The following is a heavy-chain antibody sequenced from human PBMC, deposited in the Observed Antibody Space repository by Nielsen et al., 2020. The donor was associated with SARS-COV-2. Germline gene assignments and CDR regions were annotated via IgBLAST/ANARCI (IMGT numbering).Heavy chain of an antibody. V-gene: IGHV3-23*01. CDR3: ARDPPGAYYYYGMDV. D-gene: IGHD3-10*01. CDR2: ISRSGGST. Sequence: GESLKISCAASGFTFSSYAMSWVRQAPGKGLEWVSAISRSGGSTYYADSVKGRFTISSDNSKNTLYLQMNSLRAEDTAVYYCARDPPGAYYYYGMDVWGQGTTVTVSS. J-gene: IGHJ6*02. CDR1: GFTFSSYA.